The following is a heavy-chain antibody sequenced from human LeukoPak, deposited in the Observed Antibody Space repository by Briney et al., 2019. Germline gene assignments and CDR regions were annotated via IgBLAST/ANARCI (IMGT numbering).Heavy chain of an antibody. CDR3: AKDFPGMDV. V-gene: IGHV3-30*18. CDR2: ISYDGSNK. J-gene: IGHJ6*02. CDR1: GFTFSSYG. Sequence: GGSLRLSCAASGFTFSSYGMHWVRQAPGKGLEWVAVISYDGSNKYYADSVKGRFTISRDNSKNTLYLQMNSLRAEDTAVYYCAKDFPGMDVWGQGTTVPLSS.